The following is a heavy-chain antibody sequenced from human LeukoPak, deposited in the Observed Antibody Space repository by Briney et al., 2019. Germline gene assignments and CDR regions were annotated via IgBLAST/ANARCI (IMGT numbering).Heavy chain of an antibody. J-gene: IGHJ4*02. CDR1: GFTFSSYA. CDR2: ISYDGSNK. Sequence: PGRSLRHSCAASGFTFSSYAMHWVRQAPGKGLEWVAVISYDGSNKYYADSVKGRFTISRDNSKNTLYLQMNSLRAEDTAVYYCARDQGGWGQGTLVTVSS. V-gene: IGHV3-30-3*01. CDR3: ARDQGG. D-gene: IGHD1-26*01.